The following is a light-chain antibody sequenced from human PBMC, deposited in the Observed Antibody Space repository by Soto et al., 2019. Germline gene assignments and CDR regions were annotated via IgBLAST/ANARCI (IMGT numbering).Light chain of an antibody. CDR2: GAS. CDR1: QSVSSSY. J-gene: IGKJ4*01. Sequence: EIVLRQSPGTLSLSPGERATLSCRASQSVSSSYLAWYQQKPGQAPRLLIYGASSRATGIPDRFSGSGSGTDFTLTISRLEREDFAVYYCQLYGSSSLTFGGGTKVEIK. CDR3: QLYGSSSLT. V-gene: IGKV3-20*01.